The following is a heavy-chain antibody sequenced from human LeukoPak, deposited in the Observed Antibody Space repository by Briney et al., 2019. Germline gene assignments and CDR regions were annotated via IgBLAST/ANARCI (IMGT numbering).Heavy chain of an antibody. CDR1: GGSFSGYY. CDR2: INHSGST. CDR3: ARGGYFDTSGNLFDY. V-gene: IGHV4-34*01. Sequence: SETLSLTCAVYGGSFSGYYWSWIRQPPGKGLEWVGEINHSGSTNYNPSLKSRVTISVDTSKNQFSLKLSSVTAADTAVYYCARGGYFDTSGNLFDYWGQGTLVAVSS. J-gene: IGHJ4*02. D-gene: IGHD3-22*01.